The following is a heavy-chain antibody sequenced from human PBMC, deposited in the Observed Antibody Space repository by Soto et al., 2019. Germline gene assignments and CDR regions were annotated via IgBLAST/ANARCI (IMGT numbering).Heavy chain of an antibody. D-gene: IGHD1-26*01. CDR1: GFTFSTYW. CDR3: AKVTTTQAGDY. Sequence: GGSLRLSCAASGFTFSTYWMNWVRQAPGKGLEWVANIKPDGREKSYVDSVKGRFTISRDNAKNSLYLQMNSLRVEDTAVYYCAKVTTTQAGDYWGQGTLVTVSS. J-gene: IGHJ4*02. V-gene: IGHV3-7*04. CDR2: IKPDGREK.